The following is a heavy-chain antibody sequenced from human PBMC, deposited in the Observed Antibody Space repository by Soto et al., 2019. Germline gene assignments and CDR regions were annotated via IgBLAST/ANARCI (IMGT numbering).Heavy chain of an antibody. D-gene: IGHD3-9*01. CDR2: VYYTGST. CDR3: ARQRYDIVTGFYNYGMDV. V-gene: IGHV4-59*08. J-gene: IGHJ6*02. Sequence: KXLEWIVYVYYTGSTNYNPSLKSRVTISIDTSKNHFSLRLSSVTAADTAVYYCARQRYDIVTGFYNYGMDVWGQGTTVTAP.